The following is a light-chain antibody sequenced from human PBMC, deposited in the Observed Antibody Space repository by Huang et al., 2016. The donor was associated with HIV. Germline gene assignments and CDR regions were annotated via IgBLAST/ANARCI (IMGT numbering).Light chain of an antibody. CDR2: SAS. Sequence: ERVMTQSPATLSVSPGGRATLSCRASQTVGSNLAWYQQKPGQAPRLLIYSASTRATGIPARFSGSGSGTECTLTISSLRSEDFAIYYCQQYNNWPGTFGQGTKVEI. J-gene: IGKJ1*01. CDR3: QQYNNWPGT. V-gene: IGKV3-15*01. CDR1: QTVGSN.